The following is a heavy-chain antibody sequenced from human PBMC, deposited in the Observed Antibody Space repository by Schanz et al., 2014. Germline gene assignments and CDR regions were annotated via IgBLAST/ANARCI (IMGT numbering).Heavy chain of an antibody. D-gene: IGHD6-13*01. Sequence: QVQLVQSGDEVKKPGASVKVSCKTSGYTFSDYGITWVRQAPGQGLEWMGWISAYNGHTDYAQKLQGRVTLTTDTSTSTAYMELRSLRSDDTAVYYCARSGSSNWYFFDYWGQGTLVTVSS. CDR1: GYTFSDYG. CDR2: ISAYNGHT. CDR3: ARSGSSNWYFFDY. J-gene: IGHJ4*02. V-gene: IGHV1-18*01.